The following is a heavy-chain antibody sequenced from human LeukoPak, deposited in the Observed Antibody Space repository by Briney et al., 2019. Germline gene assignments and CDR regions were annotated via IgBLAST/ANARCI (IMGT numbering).Heavy chain of an antibody. V-gene: IGHV3-23*01. Sequence: GGSLRLSCAASGFTFSSYAMSWVRQAPGKGLEWVSAISGSGGSTYYADSVKGRFTISRDNSKNTLYLQMNSLRAEDTAVYYCAKAAYGSGNYWVWFDPWGQGTLVTVSS. J-gene: IGHJ5*02. CDR2: ISGSGGST. CDR1: GFTFSSYA. CDR3: AKAAYGSGNYWVWFDP. D-gene: IGHD3-10*01.